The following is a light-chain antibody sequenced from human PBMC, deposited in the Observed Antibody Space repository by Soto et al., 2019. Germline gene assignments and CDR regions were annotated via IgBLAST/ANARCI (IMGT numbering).Light chain of an antibody. V-gene: IGLV2-11*01. CDR1: SSDVGGYNY. CDR3: CSYAGSYTFGV. Sequence: QSVLTQPRSVSGSPGQSVTISCTGTSSDVGGYNYVSWYQQHPGKGPKLVIYDVSKRPLGVPDRFSGSKSGNTASLTLSGLQYEDEADYYCCSYAGSYTFGVFGTGTKLTVL. CDR2: DVS. J-gene: IGLJ1*01.